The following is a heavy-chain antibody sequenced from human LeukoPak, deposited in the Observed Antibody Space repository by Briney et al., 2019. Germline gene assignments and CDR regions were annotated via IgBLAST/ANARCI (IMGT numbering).Heavy chain of an antibody. Sequence: GGSLRLSCAASEFTFSSYSMNWVRQAPGKGLEWVSYITNSGNSKSYADSVKGRFTISRDNTKNSLYLQMNGLRAEDTAVYYCAREDDKAAYQLDFWGQGTLVTVSS. V-gene: IGHV3-48*01. CDR1: EFTFSSYS. D-gene: IGHD3-16*01. J-gene: IGHJ4*02. CDR2: ITNSGNSK. CDR3: AREDDKAAYQLDF.